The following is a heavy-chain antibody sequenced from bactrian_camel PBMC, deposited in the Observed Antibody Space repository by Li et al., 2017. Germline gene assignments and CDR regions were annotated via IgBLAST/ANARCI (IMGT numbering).Heavy chain of an antibody. CDR3: AAEGPGCDTMSPDEYNF. D-gene: IGHD2*01. CDR1: GYTFSSYC. CDR2: IYIGDGST. J-gene: IGHJ4*01. Sequence: LVESGGGLVQPGGSLTLSCAVSGYTFSSYCVGWFRQAPGKGREGVVSIYIGDGSTYYTDSVKGRFTISRDNTKNTVYLQMNSLKPEDTAMYYCAAEGPGCDTMSPDEYNFEGQGTQVTVS. V-gene: IGHV3S25*01.